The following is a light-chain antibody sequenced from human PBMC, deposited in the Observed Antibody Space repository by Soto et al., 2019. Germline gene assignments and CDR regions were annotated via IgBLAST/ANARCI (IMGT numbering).Light chain of an antibody. J-gene: IGKJ5*01. CDR1: QSIHTS. V-gene: IGKV3-11*01. CDR2: DST. CDR3: QQRNGWPPIT. Sequence: VLTQSPATLSLSPGERATLSCRASQSIHTSLAWYQQKPGQPPRLVVYDSTLRANGVPDRFGGSRSGTEFTLTITNLEPEDFAVYYCQQRNGWPPITFGQGTRLEIK.